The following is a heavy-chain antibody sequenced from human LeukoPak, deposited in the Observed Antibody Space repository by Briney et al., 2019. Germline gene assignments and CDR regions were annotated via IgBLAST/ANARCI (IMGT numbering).Heavy chain of an antibody. CDR3: ARTAARRFDY. CDR2: INAGNGNT. Sequence: ASVEVSCKASGYTFTSYAMRWVRQAPGQRLEWMGWINAGNGNTKYSQKFQGRVTMTRDTSTSTVYMELSSLRSDDTAVYYCARTAARRFDYWGQGTLVTVSS. CDR1: GYTFTSYA. V-gene: IGHV1-3*01. D-gene: IGHD6-6*01. J-gene: IGHJ4*02.